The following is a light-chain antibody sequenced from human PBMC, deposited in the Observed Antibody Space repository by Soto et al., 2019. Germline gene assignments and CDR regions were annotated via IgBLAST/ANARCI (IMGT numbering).Light chain of an antibody. V-gene: IGLV2-23*02. CDR1: SSDVGSYNL. CDR2: EVS. J-gene: IGLJ1*01. CDR3: CSYAGSSTS. Sequence: QSALTQPASVSGSPGQSITISCTGTSSDVGSYNLVSWYQQHPGKAPKLMIYEVSKRPSGVSNRFSGSKSGNTASLTISGLQAEDEADYYCCSYAGSSTSVGTGTKLTVL.